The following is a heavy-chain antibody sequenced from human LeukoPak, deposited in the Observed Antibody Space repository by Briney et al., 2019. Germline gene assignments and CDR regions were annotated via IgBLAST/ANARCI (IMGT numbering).Heavy chain of an antibody. J-gene: IGHJ6*02. Sequence: PGRSLRLSCAASGFTFSTYGMHWVRQAPGKGLEWVAVISYDESNTYYVDSVKGRFTISRDNAENTLYLQMNSLRAEDTAVYYCAKCGPGWCGIDVWGQGTTVTVSS. CDR1: GFTFSTYG. V-gene: IGHV3-30*18. CDR2: ISYDESNT. CDR3: AKCGPGWCGIDV. D-gene: IGHD2-8*02.